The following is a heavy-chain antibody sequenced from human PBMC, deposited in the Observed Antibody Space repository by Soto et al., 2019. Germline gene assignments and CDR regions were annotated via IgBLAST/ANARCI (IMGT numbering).Heavy chain of an antibody. Sequence: PGESLKISCKGSGYSFAGYWITWVREKPGKGLEWMGRIDPSLSRTSYSPSVRSHVTISATKSITTVFLQRRSLRASDNAMYYCARQIYDSDTGPNFQYYFDSWGQGTPVTVSS. CDR1: GYSFAGYW. D-gene: IGHD3-22*01. CDR2: IDPSLSRT. J-gene: IGHJ4*02. CDR3: ARQIYDSDTGPNFQYYFDS. V-gene: IGHV5-10-1*01.